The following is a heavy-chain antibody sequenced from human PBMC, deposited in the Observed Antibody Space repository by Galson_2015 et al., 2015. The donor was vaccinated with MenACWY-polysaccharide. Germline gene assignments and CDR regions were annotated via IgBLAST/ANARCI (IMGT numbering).Heavy chain of an antibody. D-gene: IGHD4-23*01. CDR2: IIPIFGTA. V-gene: IGHV1-69*01. J-gene: IGHJ6*02. CDR3: ARAHYGGNHYYGADA. CDR1: GDTFRSYA. Sequence: KVSCKASGDTFRSYAISWVRRAPGQGLEWMGRIIPIFGTANDALKFQGRITITADESTSTAYMELSSLRSEDTAVYYCARAHYGGNHYYGADAWGQGTPVTVSS.